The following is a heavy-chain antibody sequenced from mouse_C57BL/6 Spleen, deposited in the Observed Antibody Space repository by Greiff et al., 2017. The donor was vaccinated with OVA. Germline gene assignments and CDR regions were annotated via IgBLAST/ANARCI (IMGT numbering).Heavy chain of an antibody. CDR1: GYTFTSYW. CDR3: ASPYGSSSGYAMDY. J-gene: IGHJ4*01. Sequence: QVQLQQPGAELVQPGASVKLSCKASGYTFTSYWMQWVKQRPGQGLEWIGELDPSDSYTKYNQKLKGKATFTVDTSSSTAYMQLSSLTSEDSAVYDCASPYGSSSGYAMDYWGQGTSVTVSS. CDR2: LDPSDSYT. V-gene: IGHV1-50*01. D-gene: IGHD1-1*01.